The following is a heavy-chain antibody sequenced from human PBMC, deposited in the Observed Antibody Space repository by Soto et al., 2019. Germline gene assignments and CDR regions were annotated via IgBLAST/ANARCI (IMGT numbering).Heavy chain of an antibody. Sequence: GGSLRPSCAASEFTFSSYAMSWVRQAPGKGLEWVSTISGSGDSTYYADAVKGRFTTSRDNTRNSLYRNMDSLRVGDTATYYCVRGTPTPGLDIWGHGTTVTVSS. V-gene: IGHV3-23*01. D-gene: IGHD1-7*01. J-gene: IGHJ6*02. CDR2: ISGSGDST. CDR1: EFTFSSYA. CDR3: VRGTPTPGLDI.